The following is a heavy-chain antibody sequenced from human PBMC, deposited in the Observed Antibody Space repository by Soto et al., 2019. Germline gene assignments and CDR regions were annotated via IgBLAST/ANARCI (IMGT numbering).Heavy chain of an antibody. CDR1: GFTLSDHY. D-gene: IGHD3-22*01. J-gene: IGHJ4*02. V-gene: IGHV3-72*01. CDR2: SRDKPQGYST. Sequence: EVQLVESGGGLVQPGGSLRLSCAVSGFTLSDHYIDWVRQAPGKGLEWVGRSRDKPQGYSTAYAASVKGRFTTSRDESKNSAYLQMNSLKTEDTAVYYCFRATYFSDSSGYTRCLDYWGQGTLVTVSS. CDR3: FRATYFSDSSGYTRCLDY.